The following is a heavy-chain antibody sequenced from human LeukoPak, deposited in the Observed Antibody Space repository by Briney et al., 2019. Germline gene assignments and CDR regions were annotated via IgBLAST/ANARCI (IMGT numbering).Heavy chain of an antibody. D-gene: IGHD4-17*01. CDR2: IYYSGST. J-gene: IGHJ4*01. Sequence: KPSETLSLTCTVSGGSISSSSFYWGWIRQPPGKGLEWIGSIYYSGSTYYNPSLKSRVTISVDTSKNQLSLKLSSVTAADTAVYYCATPEGPSVTTIYWPPLYWGQGTLVTVSS. V-gene: IGHV4-39*07. CDR3: ATPEGPSVTTIYWPPLY. CDR1: GGSISSSSFY.